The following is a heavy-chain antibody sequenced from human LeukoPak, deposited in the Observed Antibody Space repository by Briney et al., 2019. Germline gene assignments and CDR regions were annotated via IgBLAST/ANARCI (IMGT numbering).Heavy chain of an antibody. Sequence: SETLSLTCTVSGGSISSGDYYWSWIRQPPGKGLEWIGYIYYSGSTYYNPSLKSRVTISVDTSKNQFSLKLSSVTAADTAVYYCAGTDEWSPLDYWGQGTLVTVSS. D-gene: IGHD3-3*01. V-gene: IGHV4-30-4*01. CDR1: GGSISSGDYY. CDR3: AGTDEWSPLDY. J-gene: IGHJ4*02. CDR2: IYYSGST.